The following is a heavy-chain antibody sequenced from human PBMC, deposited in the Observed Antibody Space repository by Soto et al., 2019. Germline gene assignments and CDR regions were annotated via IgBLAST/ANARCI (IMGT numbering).Heavy chain of an antibody. J-gene: IGHJ5*02. Sequence: SETLSLTCTVSGGSINSYYWSWIRQPAGKGLEWIGRIYTSGSTNYNPSLKSRVTMSVDTSKNRFSLKLSSVTAADTAVYYCARGIYSKVGATISSDPCGQGTLVTV. V-gene: IGHV4-4*07. CDR2: IYTSGST. CDR3: ARGIYSKVGATISSDP. D-gene: IGHD1-26*01. CDR1: GGSINSYY.